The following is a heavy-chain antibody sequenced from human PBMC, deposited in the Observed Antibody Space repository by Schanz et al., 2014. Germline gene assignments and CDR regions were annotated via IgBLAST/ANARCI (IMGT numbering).Heavy chain of an antibody. D-gene: IGHD6-13*01. CDR1: GYTFTSYG. CDR2: ISADNGNT. Sequence: QVQLVQSGAEVKKPGASVKVSCKASGYTFTSYGISWVRQAPGQGLEWMGWISADNGNTNYAQRLQGRVTITADTSTAYMELSSLRSDDTALYYCARDRQNIASPATGFDSWGQGTLVTVSS. CDR3: ARDRQNIASPATGFDS. V-gene: IGHV1-18*01. J-gene: IGHJ4*02.